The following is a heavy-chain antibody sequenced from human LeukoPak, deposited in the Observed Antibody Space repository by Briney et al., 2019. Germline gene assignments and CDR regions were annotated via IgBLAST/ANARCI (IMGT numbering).Heavy chain of an antibody. CDR1: GYSFASYG. Sequence: ASVKVSCKASGYSFASYGFTWVRRAPGQGLEWMGWVSAYDGSTNYAQKIRGRVTMTKDASKNTVYMELRSLRFDDTAVYYCARGGRDGMDVWGQGTTVTVSS. CDR3: ARGGRDGMDV. V-gene: IGHV1-18*01. D-gene: IGHD3-10*01. CDR2: VSAYDGST. J-gene: IGHJ6*02.